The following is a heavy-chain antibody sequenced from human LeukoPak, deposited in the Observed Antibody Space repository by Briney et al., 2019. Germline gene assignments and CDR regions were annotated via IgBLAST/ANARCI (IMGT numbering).Heavy chain of an antibody. V-gene: IGHV4-34*01. D-gene: IGHD3-10*01. Sequence: SETLSLTCAVYGGSFSGCCWRWIRQPPGKGLEWIGEINHSGSTNYNPSLKSRVTISVDKSKNQFSLKLSSVTAADTAVYYCARHRRYYYGSGSYYATFMDYWGQGTLVTVSS. CDR1: GGSFSGCC. J-gene: IGHJ4*02. CDR2: INHSGST. CDR3: ARHRRYYYGSGSYYATFMDY.